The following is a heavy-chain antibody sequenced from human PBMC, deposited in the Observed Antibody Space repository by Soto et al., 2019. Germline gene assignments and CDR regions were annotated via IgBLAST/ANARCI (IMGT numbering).Heavy chain of an antibody. D-gene: IGHD2-8*01. CDR3: AKALSVGVWPGGLGY. CDR1: GFTFSSYG. J-gene: IGHJ4*02. V-gene: IGHV3-30*18. CDR2: ISYDGSNK. Sequence: PGGSLRLSCAASGFTFSSYGMHWVRQAPGKGLEWVAVISYDGSNKYYADSVKGRFTISRDNSKNTLYLLMNSLRAEDTVVYYCAKALSVGVWPGGLGYWGQGTLVTVSS.